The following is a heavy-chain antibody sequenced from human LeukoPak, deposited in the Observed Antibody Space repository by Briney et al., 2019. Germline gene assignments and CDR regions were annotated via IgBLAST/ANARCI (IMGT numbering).Heavy chain of an antibody. Sequence: GGSLRLSCAASGFTVSSNYMSWVRQAPGKGLEWVSLTYYGDNTDYADSVKGRFTVSRDNSKNTLYLQMNSLRAEDTAVYFCANHRSTSCYDAFDIWGQGTMVTVSS. J-gene: IGHJ3*02. CDR3: ANHRSTSCYDAFDI. D-gene: IGHD2-2*01. CDR1: GFTVSSNY. V-gene: IGHV3-53*01. CDR2: TYYGDNT.